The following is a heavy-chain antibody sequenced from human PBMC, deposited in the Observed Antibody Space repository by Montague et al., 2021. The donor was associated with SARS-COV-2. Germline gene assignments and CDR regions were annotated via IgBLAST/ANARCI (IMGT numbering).Heavy chain of an antibody. D-gene: IGHD3-10*01. CDR1: GFTFSSYA. V-gene: IGHV3-23*01. CDR3: AKGFTYYFASGGYPNYFDP. Sequence: LSCAASGFTFSSYAMIWVRQAPGKGLEWVSTISSTGGSTYYADSVKGRFTISRDNSRNTVYMQMNNLRAEDTAVYYCAKGFTYYFASGGYPNYFDPWGQGTLVSVSS. CDR2: ISSTGGST. J-gene: IGHJ5*02.